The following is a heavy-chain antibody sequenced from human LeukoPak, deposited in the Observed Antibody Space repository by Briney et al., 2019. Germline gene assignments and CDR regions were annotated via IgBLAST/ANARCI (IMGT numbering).Heavy chain of an antibody. CDR1: GYTFTSYD. Sequence: ASVKVSCKASGYTFTSYDINWVRQATGQGLEWVGWMSPNTGNTGYAQKFQGRVTMTRNTSISTAHMELSSLTSEDTAVYYCGAVTITTNPNYWGQGTLVTVSS. CDR2: MSPNTGNT. V-gene: IGHV1-8*01. D-gene: IGHD6-19*01. J-gene: IGHJ4*02. CDR3: GAVTITTNPNY.